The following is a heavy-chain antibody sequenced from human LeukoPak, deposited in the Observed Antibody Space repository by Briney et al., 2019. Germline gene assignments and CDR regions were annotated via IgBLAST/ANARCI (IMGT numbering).Heavy chain of an antibody. D-gene: IGHD3-9*01. V-gene: IGHV5-51*01. CDR1: GYSFTSYW. CDR2: IYPGDSDT. Sequence: GESLKISCKGSGYSFTSYWIGWVRQMPGKGLEWMGIIYPGDSDTRYSPSFQGQVTISADKSISTAYLQWSSLKASDTAMYYCARRSAVLRYFDANWFDPWGQGTLVTVSS. J-gene: IGHJ5*02. CDR3: ARRSAVLRYFDANWFDP.